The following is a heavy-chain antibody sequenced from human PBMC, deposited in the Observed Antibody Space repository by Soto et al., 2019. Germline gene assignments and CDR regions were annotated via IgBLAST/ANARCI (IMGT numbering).Heavy chain of an antibody. D-gene: IGHD4-17*01. CDR3: ARDPGTTGYFQH. CDR2: IWYDGSNK. V-gene: IGHV3-33*01. Sequence: QVQLVESGGGVVQPGRSLRLSCAASGFTFSSYGMHWVRQAPGKGLEWVAVIWYDGSNKYYADSVKGRFTISRDNSKNTLYLQMNGLRAEDTDVYCSARDPGTTGYFQHWGQGTLVTVSS. J-gene: IGHJ1*01. CDR1: GFTFSSYG.